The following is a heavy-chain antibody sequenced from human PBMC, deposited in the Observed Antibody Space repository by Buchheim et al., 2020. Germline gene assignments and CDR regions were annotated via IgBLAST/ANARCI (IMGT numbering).Heavy chain of an antibody. V-gene: IGHV3-48*01. D-gene: IGHD1-26*01. Sequence: EVQLVESGGGLIQPGGSLRLSCAASGFSFNNYGMNWVRQAPGKGLEWLSYISSGSTSIYYADSVKGRFSISRDNSKNTLYLQMNSLRAEDTAVYYCAKTSAWREWELLSYFDYWGQGTL. J-gene: IGHJ4*02. CDR3: AKTSAWREWELLSYFDY. CDR1: GFSFNNYG. CDR2: ISSGSTSI.